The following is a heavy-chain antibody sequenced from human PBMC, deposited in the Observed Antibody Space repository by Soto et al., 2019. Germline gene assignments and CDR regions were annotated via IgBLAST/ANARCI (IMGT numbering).Heavy chain of an antibody. CDR2: ISSSGSTI. D-gene: IGHD5-18*01. J-gene: IGHJ4*02. Sequence: GGSLRLCCAASGFTFSDYYMSWIRQAPGKGLEWVSYISSSGSTIYYADSVKGRFTISRDNAKNSLYLQMNSLRAEDTAVYYCARRPTLQKYSYGLFDYWGQGTLVTVS. V-gene: IGHV3-11*01. CDR3: ARRPTLQKYSYGLFDY. CDR1: GFTFSDYY.